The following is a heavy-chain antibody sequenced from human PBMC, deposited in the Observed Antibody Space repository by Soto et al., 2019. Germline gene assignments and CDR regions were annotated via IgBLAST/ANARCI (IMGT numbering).Heavy chain of an antibody. J-gene: IGHJ4*02. CDR1: GYTLTELS. D-gene: IGHD3-10*01. CDR3: ATDKLLWFGELFAD. V-gene: IGHV1-24*01. CDR2: FDPEDGET. Sequence: ASVKVSCKVSGYTLTELSMHWVRQAPGKGLEWMGGFDPEDGETIYAQKFQGRVTMTEDTSTDTAYMELSSLRSEDTAVYYCATDKLLWFGELFADWGQGTLVTVSS.